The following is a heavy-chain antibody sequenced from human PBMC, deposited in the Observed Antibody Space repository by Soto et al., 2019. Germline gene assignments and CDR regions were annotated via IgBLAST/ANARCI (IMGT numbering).Heavy chain of an antibody. CDR1: GFTFTSHD. Sequence: GASVKVSCTASGFTFTSHDINWVRLAAAQGLEWMGWMNPNSGYTGYAQKFQGRVTMTTNTAISTAYMELSSLRAEDTAVYYCERDWITNYYYYGMDVWGQGTTVTVSS. J-gene: IGHJ6*02. CDR3: ERDWITNYYYYGMDV. V-gene: IGHV1-8*01. CDR2: MNPNSGYT. D-gene: IGHD2-2*03.